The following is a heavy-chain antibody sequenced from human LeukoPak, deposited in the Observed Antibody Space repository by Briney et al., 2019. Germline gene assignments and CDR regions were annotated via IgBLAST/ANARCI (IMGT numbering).Heavy chain of an antibody. D-gene: IGHD6-13*01. CDR3: ARHGIAAAGPQYDYYYYGMDV. Sequence: GESLKISCKGSGYSFTSYWIGWVRQMPGKGLEWMGIIYPGDSDTRYSPSFQGQVTISADKSISTAYLQWSSLKASDTAMYYCARHGIAAAGPQYDYYYYGMDVWGKGTTVTVSS. CDR1: GYSFTSYW. J-gene: IGHJ6*04. CDR2: IYPGDSDT. V-gene: IGHV5-51*01.